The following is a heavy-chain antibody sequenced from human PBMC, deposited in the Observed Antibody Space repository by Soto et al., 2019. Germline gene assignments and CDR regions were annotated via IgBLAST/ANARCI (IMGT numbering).Heavy chain of an antibody. CDR3: ARWTTVTHFDF. CDR1: DGSISRLGYY. D-gene: IGHD4-17*01. J-gene: IGHJ5*01. Sequence: SETLSLTCTVSDGSISRLGYYWSWIRQHPGEGLEWIGFIYHSGSTFYNPSLKSRVTTSLDTSKSQFTLKLNSVTAADTAVYYCARWTTVTHFDFWGHGTLVTVSS. V-gene: IGHV4-31*03. CDR2: IYHSGST.